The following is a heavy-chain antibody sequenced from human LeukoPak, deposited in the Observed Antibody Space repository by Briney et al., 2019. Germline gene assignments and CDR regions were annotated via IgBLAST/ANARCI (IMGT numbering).Heavy chain of an antibody. CDR1: GFNLSTYW. D-gene: IGHD3-16*01. J-gene: IGHJ4*02. CDR3: TRGGGGRYFDY. Sequence: GGSLRLSCEGSGFNLSTYWMSWVRQAPGKGLEWVANIKQDGTEKYYVDSVKGRFTISRDNAKNSLYLQMNTLRGKDTAVYYCTRGGGGRYFDYWGQGALVSVSS. CDR2: IKQDGTEK. V-gene: IGHV3-7*04.